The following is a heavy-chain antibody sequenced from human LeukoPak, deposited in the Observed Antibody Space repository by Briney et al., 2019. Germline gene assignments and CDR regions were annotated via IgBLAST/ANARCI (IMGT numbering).Heavy chain of an antibody. CDR3: ARYPHYGDYIGAFDI. J-gene: IGHJ3*02. V-gene: IGHV4-59*01. CDR1: GGSISSYY. D-gene: IGHD4-17*01. Sequence: PSETLSLTCTVSGGSISSYYWSWIRQPPGQGREWIGYIYYYSGSTNYNSSLKSRVTISVDTSKNQFSLKLSSVTAADRAVYYCARYPHYGDYIGAFDIWGQGTMVTVSS. CDR2: IYYYSGST.